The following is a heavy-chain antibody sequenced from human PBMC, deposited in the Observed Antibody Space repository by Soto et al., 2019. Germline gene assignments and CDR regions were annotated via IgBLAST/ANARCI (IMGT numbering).Heavy chain of an antibody. Sequence: SVKVSCKASGGTFSSYAISWVRQAPGQGLEWMGGIIPIFGTANYAQKFQGRVTITADESTSTAYMELSSLRSEDTAVYYCARDMLRSYGPYYGMDVWGQGTTVTVSS. J-gene: IGHJ6*02. CDR3: ARDMLRSYGPYYGMDV. CDR1: GGTFSSYA. V-gene: IGHV1-69*13. D-gene: IGHD2-8*01. CDR2: IIPIFGTA.